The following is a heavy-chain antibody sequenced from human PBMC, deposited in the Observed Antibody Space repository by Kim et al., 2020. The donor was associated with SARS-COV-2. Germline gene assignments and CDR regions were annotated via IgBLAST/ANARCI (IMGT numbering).Heavy chain of an antibody. V-gene: IGHV3-21*01. Sequence: GGSLRLSCAASGFTFSSYSMNWVRQAPGKGLEWVSSISSSSSYIYYADSVKGRFTISRDNAKNSLYLQMNSLRAEDTAVYYCARVVEYSGYDEENWFDPWGQGTLVTVSS. CDR1: GFTFSSYS. CDR2: ISSSSSYI. J-gene: IGHJ5*02. D-gene: IGHD5-12*01. CDR3: ARVVEYSGYDEENWFDP.